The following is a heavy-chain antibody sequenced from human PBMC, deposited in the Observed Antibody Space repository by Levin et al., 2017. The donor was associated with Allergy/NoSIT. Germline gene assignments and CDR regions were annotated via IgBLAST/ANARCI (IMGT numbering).Heavy chain of an antibody. CDR1: GFTFSSYA. CDR2: ISYDGSNK. D-gene: IGHD3-10*01. CDR3: ARPIWVRGVRDYYYGMDV. V-gene: IGHV3-30*04. J-gene: IGHJ6*02. Sequence: GGSLRLSCAASGFTFSSYAMHWVRQAPGKGLEWVAVISYDGSNKYYADSVKGRFTISRDNSKNTLYLQMNSLRAEDTAVYYCARPIWVRGVRDYYYGMDVWGQGTTVTVSS.